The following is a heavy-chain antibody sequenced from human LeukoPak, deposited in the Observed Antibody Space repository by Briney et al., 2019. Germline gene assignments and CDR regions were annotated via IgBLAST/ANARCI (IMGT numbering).Heavy chain of an antibody. CDR3: ASRALGGSKSWFDP. V-gene: IGHV4-34*01. D-gene: IGHD3-16*01. CDR1: GGSFSGYY. Sequence: PSETLSLTCAVYGGSFSGYYWSWIRQPPGKGLEWIGEINHSGSTNYNPSLKSRVTISVDTSKNQFSLKLRSVTAADTAVYYCASRALGGSKSWFDPWGQGTLVTVSS. CDR2: INHSGST. J-gene: IGHJ5*02.